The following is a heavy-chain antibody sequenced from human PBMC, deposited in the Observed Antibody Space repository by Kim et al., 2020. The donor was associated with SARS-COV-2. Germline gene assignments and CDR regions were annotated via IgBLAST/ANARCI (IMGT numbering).Heavy chain of an antibody. J-gene: IGHJ6*02. Sequence: SVKVSCKASGGTFSSYAISWVRQAPGQGLEWMGGIIPIFGTANYAQKFQGRVTITADESTSTAYMELSSLRSEDTAVYYCARDLAAAGPHYYYYYGMDVWGQGTTVTVSS. CDR2: IIPIFGTA. CDR1: GGTFSSYA. D-gene: IGHD6-13*01. CDR3: ARDLAAAGPHYYYYYGMDV. V-gene: IGHV1-69*13.